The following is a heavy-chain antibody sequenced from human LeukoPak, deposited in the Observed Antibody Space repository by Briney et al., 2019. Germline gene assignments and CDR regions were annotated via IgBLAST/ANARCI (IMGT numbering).Heavy chain of an antibody. Sequence: GRSLRLSCAASGFTFSSYAMHWVRQAPGKGLEWVAVISYDGSNKYYADSVKGRFTISRDNSKNTLYLQMNSLRAEDTAMYYCANGPTYSSSWYFDYWGQRTLVTVSS. J-gene: IGHJ4*02. CDR2: ISYDGSNK. V-gene: IGHV3-30*04. CDR3: ANGPTYSSSWYFDY. CDR1: GFTFSSYA. D-gene: IGHD6-13*01.